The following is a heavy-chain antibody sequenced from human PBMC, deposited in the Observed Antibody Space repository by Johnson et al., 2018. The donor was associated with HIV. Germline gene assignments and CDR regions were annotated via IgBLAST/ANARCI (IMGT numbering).Heavy chain of an antibody. CDR3: AREGTIHSAFDI. D-gene: IGHD2-15*01. Sequence: QVQLVESGGGVVQPGRSLRLSCAASGFTFSSYAMHWVRQAPGKGLEWVADISHDGSKKYYADSVKGRFTISRDNSSNTLYLQMNILRVEDTAVYYCAREGTIHSAFDIWGQGTMVTVA. CDR2: ISHDGSKK. V-gene: IGHV3-30-3*01. J-gene: IGHJ3*02. CDR1: GFTFSSYA.